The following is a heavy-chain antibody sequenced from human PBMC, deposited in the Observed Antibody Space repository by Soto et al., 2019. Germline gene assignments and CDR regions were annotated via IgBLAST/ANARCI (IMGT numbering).Heavy chain of an antibody. CDR2: IYYSGST. J-gene: IGHJ3*02. Sequence: QVQLQESGPGLVKPSETLSLTCTVSGGSISSYYWSWIRQPPGKGLEWIGDIYYSGSTNYNPALHLRVTLSVDTSMTQFSLKLSSVTAADTAVYYCARRYSSAFDIWGHGTMVTVSS. D-gene: IGHD6-13*01. CDR1: GGSISSYY. V-gene: IGHV4-59*08. CDR3: ARRYSSAFDI.